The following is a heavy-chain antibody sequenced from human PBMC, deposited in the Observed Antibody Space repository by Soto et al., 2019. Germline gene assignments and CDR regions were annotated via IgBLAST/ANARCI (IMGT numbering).Heavy chain of an antibody. J-gene: IGHJ6*02. V-gene: IGHV2-5*02. Sequence: QITLKESGPPLVKPTQTLTLTCTFSGFSLSTTGVGVGWIRQPPGKALEWLALIYWDDDKRYNPSLKSRLTITKVTSKNQVVLTMTNMDPVDTATYYCVQSRCGGDCLQSYSSHSYYGLDVWGQGTTVTVSS. CDR3: VQSRCGGDCLQSYSSHSYYGLDV. CDR1: GFSLSTTGVG. D-gene: IGHD2-21*01. CDR2: IYWDDDK.